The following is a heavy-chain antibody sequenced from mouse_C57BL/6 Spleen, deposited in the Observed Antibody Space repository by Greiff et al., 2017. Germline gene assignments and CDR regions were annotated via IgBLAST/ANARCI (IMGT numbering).Heavy chain of an antibody. J-gene: IGHJ1*03. Sequence: EVKVVESGGGLVQPKGSLKLSCAASGFSFNTYAMNWVRQAPGKGLEWVARIRSKSNNYATYYADSVKDRFTISRDDSESMLYLQMNNLKTEDTAMYYCVRHSPDYYGSSYWYFDVWGTGTTVTVSS. CDR2: IRSKSNNYAT. CDR3: VRHSPDYYGSSYWYFDV. D-gene: IGHD1-1*01. CDR1: GFSFNTYA. V-gene: IGHV10-1*01.